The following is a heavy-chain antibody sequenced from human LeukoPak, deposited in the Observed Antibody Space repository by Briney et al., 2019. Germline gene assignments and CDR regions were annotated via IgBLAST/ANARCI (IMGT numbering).Heavy chain of an antibody. CDR2: ISGSGGST. V-gene: IGHV3-23*01. J-gene: IGHJ3*02. Sequence: GGSLRLSCAASGFTFSSYAMSWVRQAPGKGLEWVSAISGSGGSTYYADSVKGRFTISRDNSKNTLYLQMNSLRAEDTAVYYCAKGRSSGWYPFEAFDIWGQGTMVTVSS. CDR1: GFTFSSYA. D-gene: IGHD6-19*01. CDR3: AKGRSSGWYPFEAFDI.